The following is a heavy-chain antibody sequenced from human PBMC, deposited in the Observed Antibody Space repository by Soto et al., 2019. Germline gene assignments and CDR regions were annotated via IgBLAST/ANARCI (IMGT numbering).Heavy chain of an antibody. Sequence: QVQLVESGGGVVQPGRSLRLSCAASGFTFSSYGMHWVRQAPGKGLEWVAVISYDGSNKYYADSVKGRFTISRDNSKNALYLQMNSLRAEDTAVYYCAKGVYYDSSGCYYYYGMDVWGQGTTVTVSS. CDR1: GFTFSSYG. CDR2: ISYDGSNK. CDR3: AKGVYYDSSGCYYYYGMDV. D-gene: IGHD3-22*01. J-gene: IGHJ6*02. V-gene: IGHV3-30*18.